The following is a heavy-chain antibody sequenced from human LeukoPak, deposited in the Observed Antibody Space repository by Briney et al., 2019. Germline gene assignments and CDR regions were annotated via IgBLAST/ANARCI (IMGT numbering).Heavy chain of an antibody. D-gene: IGHD3-10*01. CDR2: INPNSGGT. V-gene: IGHV1-2*02. CDR3: ARTMVRGVVTNDY. CDR1: GYTFTGYY. Sequence: ASVKVSCKASGYTFTGYYMHWVRQAPGQGLEWMGWINPNSGGTNYAQKFQGRVTMTRDTSISTAYMELSRLRSDDTAVYYCARTMVRGVVTNDYWGQGTLVTVSS. J-gene: IGHJ4*02.